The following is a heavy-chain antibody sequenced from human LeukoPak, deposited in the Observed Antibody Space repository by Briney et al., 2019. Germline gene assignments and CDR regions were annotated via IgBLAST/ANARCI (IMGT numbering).Heavy chain of an antibody. CDR3: AISYSSSWDAFDI. CDR2: IYPGDSDT. D-gene: IGHD6-13*01. J-gene: IGHJ3*02. Sequence: GESLKISCKGSGYSFTSYWIGWVRQMPGKGLEWMGIIYPGDSDTRYSPSFQGQVTISADKSISTAYLQWSSLKASDTAMYYWAISYSSSWDAFDIWGQGTMVTVSS. CDR1: GYSFTSYW. V-gene: IGHV5-51*01.